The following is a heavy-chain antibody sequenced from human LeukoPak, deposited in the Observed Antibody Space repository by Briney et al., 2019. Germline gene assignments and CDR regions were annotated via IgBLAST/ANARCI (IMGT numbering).Heavy chain of an antibody. CDR1: GYTFTSYG. CDR2: ISAYNGNT. CDR3: AREGHGLHFQNWFDP. V-gene: IGHV1-18*01. Sequence: ASVKVSCKASGYTFTSYGISWVRQAPGQGLEWMGWISAYNGNTNYAQKLQGRVTMTTDTSTSTAYMELRSLRSDDTAVYYCAREGHGLHFQNWFDPWGQGTLVTVSS. J-gene: IGHJ5*02. D-gene: IGHD4-11*01.